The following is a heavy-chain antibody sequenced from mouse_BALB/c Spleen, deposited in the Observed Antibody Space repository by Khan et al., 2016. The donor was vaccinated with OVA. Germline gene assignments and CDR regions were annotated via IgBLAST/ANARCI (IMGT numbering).Heavy chain of an antibody. CDR2: INPHIGET. V-gene: IGHV1-20*02. CDR3: TRIYRSDFDY. D-gene: IGHD1-1*01. Sequence: VQLQQSGPELVRPGASVKISCKASGYSFTGYFMNWVMQSHGKSLEWIGRINPHIGETFYNQRFKDKATLTVDESSNTAHMELRSLASEDSEVYYCTRIYRSDFDYWGQGTTLTVSS. CDR1: GYSFTGYF. J-gene: IGHJ2*01.